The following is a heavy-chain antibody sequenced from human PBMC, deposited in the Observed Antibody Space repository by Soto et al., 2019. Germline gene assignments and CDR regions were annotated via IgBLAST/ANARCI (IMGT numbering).Heavy chain of an antibody. CDR2: IYYSGST. V-gene: IGHV4-39*01. CDR1: GGSISSNSYY. Sequence: QLQLQESGTGLVKPSETLSLTCTVSGGSISSNSYYWGWIRQPPGKGLEWIGSIYYSGSTYYNPSLKSRVTISVDTSKNQFSLKLSSVTAADTAVYYCARRGSSSWYGYWGQGTLVTVSS. J-gene: IGHJ4*02. D-gene: IGHD6-13*01. CDR3: ARRGSSSWYGY.